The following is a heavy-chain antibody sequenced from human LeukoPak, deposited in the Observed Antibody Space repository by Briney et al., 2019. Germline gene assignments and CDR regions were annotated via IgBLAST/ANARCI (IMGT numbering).Heavy chain of an antibody. V-gene: IGHV3-74*01. Sequence: GGSLRLSCAGSGFTFNNYWMHWVRQVSGKGLEWVSRTNGDGRSTSYADSVKGRFTITRDNAKYTLFLQMNNLGAEDTAVYYCAKDRGAPDFYYYYYGMDVWGQGTTITVSS. D-gene: IGHD1-14*01. CDR3: AKDRGAPDFYYYYYGMDV. J-gene: IGHJ6*02. CDR1: GFTFNNYW. CDR2: TNGDGRST.